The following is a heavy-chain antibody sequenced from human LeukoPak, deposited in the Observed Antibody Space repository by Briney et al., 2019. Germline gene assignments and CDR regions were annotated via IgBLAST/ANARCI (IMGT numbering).Heavy chain of an antibody. CDR2: IYYSGST. CDR1: GGSISPYY. Sequence: SETLSLTCIVSGGSISPYYWSWIRQPPERGLEWIAHIYYSGSTSYNPSLKSRVAISVDTSNNEVSLKLSSVTAADTAVYYCARHGYCSGGSCYWDYWGQGTLVTVSS. CDR3: ARHGYCSGGSCYWDY. V-gene: IGHV4-59*08. D-gene: IGHD2-15*01. J-gene: IGHJ4*02.